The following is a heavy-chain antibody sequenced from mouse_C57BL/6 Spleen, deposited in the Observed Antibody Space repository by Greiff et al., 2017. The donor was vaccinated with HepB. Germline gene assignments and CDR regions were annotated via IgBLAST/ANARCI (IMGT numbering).Heavy chain of an antibody. CDR3: ANRDYYCSSYGYFDD. CDR2: INPNNGGT. J-gene: IGHJ1*03. Sequence: EVQLQQSGPELVKPGASVKISCKASGYTFTDYYMNWVKQSHGKSLEWIGDINPNNGGTSYNQKFKGKATLTVDKSSSTAYMELRSLTSEDSAVYYCANRDYYCSSYGYFDDWGTGTTVTVSS. D-gene: IGHD1-1*01. CDR1: GYTFTDYY. V-gene: IGHV1-26*01.